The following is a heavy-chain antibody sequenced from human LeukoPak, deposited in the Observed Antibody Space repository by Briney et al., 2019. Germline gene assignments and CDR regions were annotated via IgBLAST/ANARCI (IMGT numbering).Heavy chain of an antibody. J-gene: IGHJ3*02. CDR3: ARQGFGGGDDLLDT. CDR1: GGTFNSYA. V-gene: IGHV1-69*05. CDR2: VIPNFGTP. D-gene: IGHD3-10*01. Sequence: ASVKVSCKAAGGTFNSYAISWVRQAPGQGLEWMGGVIPNFGTPNYAPNFQGRVIFTTDESTTTAYMDLSNLRSDDTAVYYCARQGFGGGDDLLDTWGQGTLV.